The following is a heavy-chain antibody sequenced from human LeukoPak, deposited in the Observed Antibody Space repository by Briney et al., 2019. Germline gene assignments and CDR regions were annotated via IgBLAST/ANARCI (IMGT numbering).Heavy chain of an antibody. CDR1: GGSISSHY. CDR3: ARQSLVDYSDSRGPFRWFDI. CDR2: IDHTGST. D-gene: IGHD3-16*01. Sequence: SETLSLSCNVSGGSISSHYWSWIRQPPGKGLEGIGYIDHTGSTDCSPSLKSRVTMSVDTSKNQVSLKLRYVPAADTAVYFCARQSLVDYSDSRGPFRWFDIWGRGTLVTVS. V-gene: IGHV4-59*11. J-gene: IGHJ5*02.